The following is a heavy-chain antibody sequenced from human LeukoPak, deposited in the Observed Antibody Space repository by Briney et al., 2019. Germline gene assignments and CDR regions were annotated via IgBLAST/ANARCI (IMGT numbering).Heavy chain of an antibody. D-gene: IGHD4-17*01. V-gene: IGHV4-30-4*01. CDR2: VPFRGGT. CDR3: ARGGPYGDPYTF. J-gene: IGHJ4*02. Sequence: SETLSLTCSVSGASITDSGYYWSWIRQPPGKGLVLIGFVPFRGGTYYSPSLMSRVTISQDTSKNQFSLSLTSVTAADTAVYFCARGGPYGDPYTFWGQGRMIAVS. CDR1: GASITDSGYY.